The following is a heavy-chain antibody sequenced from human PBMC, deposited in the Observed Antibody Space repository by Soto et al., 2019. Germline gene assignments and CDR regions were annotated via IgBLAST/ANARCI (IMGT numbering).Heavy chain of an antibody. V-gene: IGHV3-23*01. CDR1: GFTFSSYA. CDR2: ISGSGGNT. Sequence: EVQLLESGGGLVQPGGSLRLSCAASGFTFSSYAMNWVRQAPGKGLEWVSGISGSGGNTYFTDSVKGRFTISRDNSKNTLYLQMSSLRAEDTAIYYCAKAVAATTILFDYWGQGTLVTVSS. D-gene: IGHD6-19*01. CDR3: AKAVAATTILFDY. J-gene: IGHJ4*02.